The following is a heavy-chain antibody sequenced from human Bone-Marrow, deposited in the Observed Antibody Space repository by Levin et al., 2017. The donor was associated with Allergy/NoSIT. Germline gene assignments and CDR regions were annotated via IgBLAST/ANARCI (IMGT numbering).Heavy chain of an antibody. V-gene: IGHV4-59*01. J-gene: IGHJ6*02. CDR3: ARAPITTRHCGMDV. CDR2: IDDSGNT. CDR1: GGSINSYY. D-gene: IGHD5-12*01. Sequence: SETLSLTCTVSGGSINSYYWSWIRQPPGKGLAWIGYIDDSGNTNYDPSLKSRVTISVDTSKNKFSLEVSSVTAADTAVYYCARAPITTRHCGMDVWGQGTMVTVSS.